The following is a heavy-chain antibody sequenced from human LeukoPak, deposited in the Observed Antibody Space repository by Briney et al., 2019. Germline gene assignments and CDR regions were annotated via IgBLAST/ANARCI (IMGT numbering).Heavy chain of an antibody. CDR1: GFTFSSYG. CDR3: AKDGPYYDILTGYSDY. J-gene: IGHJ4*02. V-gene: IGHV3-23*01. CDR2: ISGSGGST. Sequence: GGSLRLSCAASGFTFSSYGMSWVRQAPGMGLEWVSAISGSGGSTYYADSVKGRFTISRDNSKNTLYLQMNSLRAEDTAVYYCAKDGPYYDILTGYSDYWGQGTLVTVSS. D-gene: IGHD3-9*01.